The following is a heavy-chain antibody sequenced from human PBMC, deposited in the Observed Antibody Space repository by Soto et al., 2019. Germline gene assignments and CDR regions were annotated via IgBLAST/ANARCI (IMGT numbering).Heavy chain of an antibody. Sequence: GGSLRLSCAASGFTFSSYGMHWVRQAPGKGLEWVAVIWYDGSNKYYADSVKGRFTISRDNSKNTLYLQMNSLRAEDTAVYYCARGPFIAVAGSIDYWGQGTLVTVSS. CDR1: GFTFSSYG. D-gene: IGHD6-19*01. J-gene: IGHJ4*02. V-gene: IGHV3-33*01. CDR3: ARGPFIAVAGSIDY. CDR2: IWYDGSNK.